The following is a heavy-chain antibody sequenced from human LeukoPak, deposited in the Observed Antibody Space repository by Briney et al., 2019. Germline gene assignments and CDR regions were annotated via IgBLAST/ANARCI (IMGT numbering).Heavy chain of an antibody. Sequence: SVKVSCKASGGTFSSYAISWVRQAPGQGLEWMGGIIPIFGTANYAQEFQGRVTITADKSTSTAYMELSSLRSEDTAVYYCARGFLRGYSGYGPPDYWGQGTLVTVSS. J-gene: IGHJ4*02. V-gene: IGHV1-69*06. D-gene: IGHD5-12*01. CDR2: IIPIFGTA. CDR1: GGTFSSYA. CDR3: ARGFLRGYSGYGPPDY.